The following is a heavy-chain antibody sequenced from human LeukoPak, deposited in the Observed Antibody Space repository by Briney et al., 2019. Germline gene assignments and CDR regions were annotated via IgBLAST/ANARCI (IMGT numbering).Heavy chain of an antibody. D-gene: IGHD3-22*01. V-gene: IGHV1-69*13. J-gene: IGHJ4*02. CDR3: ARHYDSSGYYYFDY. CDR1: GGTFISYA. CDR2: IIPIFGTA. Sequence: GASVKVSCKASGGTFISYAISWVRQAPGQGLEWMGGIIPIFGTANYAQKFQGRVTITADESTSTAYMELSSLRSEDTAVYYCARHYDSSGYYYFDYWGQGTLVTVSS.